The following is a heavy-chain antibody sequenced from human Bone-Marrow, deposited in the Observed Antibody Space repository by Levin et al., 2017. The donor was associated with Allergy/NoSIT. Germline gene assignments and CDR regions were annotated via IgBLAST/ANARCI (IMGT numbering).Heavy chain of an antibody. V-gene: IGHV4-39*07. J-gene: IGHJ3*01. CDR1: GGSISSRSYY. CDR2: IYYSGST. D-gene: IGHD7-27*01. CDR3: ARDQGNWETYDAFDV. Sequence: TSETLSLTCTVSGGSISSRSYYWGWIRQPPGKGLEWIGSIYYSGSTYYNPSLKSRVTISVDTSKNQFSLKLSSVTAADTAVYFCARDQGNWETYDAFDVWGQGTMVTVSS.